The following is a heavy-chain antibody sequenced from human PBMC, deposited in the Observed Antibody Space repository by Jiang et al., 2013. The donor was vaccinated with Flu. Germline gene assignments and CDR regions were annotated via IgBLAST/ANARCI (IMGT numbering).Heavy chain of an antibody. J-gene: IGHJ4*02. CDR1: GYAFGTYY. V-gene: IGHV1-69*13. CDR2: IIPIFGTA. Sequence: GAEVRKPGASVQVSCKASGYAFGTYYMHWVRQAPGQGLEWMGGIIPIFGTANYAQKFQGRVTITADESTSTAYMELSSLRSEDTAVYYCARGDANFDYWGQGTLVTVSS. CDR3: ARGDANFDY.